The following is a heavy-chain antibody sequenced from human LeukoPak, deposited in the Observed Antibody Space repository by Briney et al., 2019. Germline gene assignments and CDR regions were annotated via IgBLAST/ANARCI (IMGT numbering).Heavy chain of an antibody. D-gene: IGHD6-6*01. CDR1: GYTFNSYG. J-gene: IGHJ4*02. CDR3: VRDSPLLGEQLVRGDY. V-gene: IGHV1-18*01. Sequence: ASVTVSFTASGYTFNSYGISWVRQAPGQGLEWMGWISGHSGQTNYPQKVQDRVTMTADTSTSTAYLELRSLRSDDSAVYYCVRDSPLLGEQLVRGDYWGQGTLVTVSS. CDR2: ISGHSGQT.